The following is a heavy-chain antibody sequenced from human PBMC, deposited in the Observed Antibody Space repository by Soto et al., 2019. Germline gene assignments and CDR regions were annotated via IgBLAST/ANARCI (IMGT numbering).Heavy chain of an antibody. CDR2: IYYSGST. J-gene: IGHJ3*02. CDR3: ARIRHPERRLGIKGVGDDAFDI. Sequence: SETLSLTCTVSGGSISSYYWSWIRQPPGKGLEWIGYIYYSGSTNYNPSLKSRVTISVDTSKNQFSLKLSSVTAADTAVYYCARIRHPERRLGIKGVGDDAFDIWGQGTMVTVSS. D-gene: IGHD7-27*01. V-gene: IGHV4-59*01. CDR1: GGSISSYY.